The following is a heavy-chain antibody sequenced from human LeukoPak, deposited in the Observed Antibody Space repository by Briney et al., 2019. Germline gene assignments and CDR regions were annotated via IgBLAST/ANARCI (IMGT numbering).Heavy chain of an antibody. CDR2: IIPIFGTA. V-gene: IGHV1-69*13. Sequence: ASVKVSCKASGGTFSSYAISWVRQAPGQGLEWMGGIIPIFGTANYAQKFQGRVTITADESTSTAYMELSSLRSEDTAVYYCARDVEPAAIQGAGWFDPWGQGTLVTVSS. J-gene: IGHJ5*02. D-gene: IGHD2-2*01. CDR1: GGTFSSYA. CDR3: ARDVEPAAIQGAGWFDP.